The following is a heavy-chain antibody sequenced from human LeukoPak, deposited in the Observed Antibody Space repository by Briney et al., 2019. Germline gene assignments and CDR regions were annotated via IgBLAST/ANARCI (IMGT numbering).Heavy chain of an antibody. V-gene: IGHV4-34*01. D-gene: IGHD5-24*01. J-gene: IGHJ4*02. CDR2: INHSGST. CDR1: GGSFSGYY. CDR3: ARGRDPY. Sequence: KSSETLSLTCAVYGGSFSGYYWTWIRQPPGRGLEWIGEINHSGSTNYNPSLESRVTISVDTSKSQFSLKLNSVTAADTAMYYCARGRDPYWGQGTLVTVSS.